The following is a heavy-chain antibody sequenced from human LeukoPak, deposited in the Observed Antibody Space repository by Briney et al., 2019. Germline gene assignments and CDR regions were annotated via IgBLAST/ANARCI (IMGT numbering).Heavy chain of an antibody. CDR3: ARAEDIRDYFDY. D-gene: IGHD3-16*01. CDR1: GYTFTGYY. Sequence: ASVKVSCKASGYTFTGYYMHWVRQAPGQGLEWMGWINPNSGGTNYAQKFQGRVTMTTDTSTSTAYMELRSLRSDDTAVYYCARAEDIRDYFDYWGQGTLVTVSS. J-gene: IGHJ4*02. CDR2: INPNSGGT. V-gene: IGHV1-2*02.